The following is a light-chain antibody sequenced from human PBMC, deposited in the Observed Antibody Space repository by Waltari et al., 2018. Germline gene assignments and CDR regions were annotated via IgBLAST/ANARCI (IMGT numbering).Light chain of an antibody. CDR2: GHN. CDR1: SSNIGTES. J-gene: IGLJ3*02. V-gene: IGLV1-44*01. Sequence: QSVLTQPPSAAGTPGQRVTISCSGSSSNIGTESVNWYQQLPGTAPNLPIYGHNRRPTGVPDRFSGSKAGSSASLAISGLQSEDEADYYCAAWDDSLSGLVFGGGTKVTVL. CDR3: AAWDDSLSGLV.